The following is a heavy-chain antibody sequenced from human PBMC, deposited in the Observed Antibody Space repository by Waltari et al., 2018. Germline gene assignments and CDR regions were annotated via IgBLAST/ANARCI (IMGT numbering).Heavy chain of an antibody. V-gene: IGHV3-66*01. D-gene: IGHD1-26*01. Sequence: EVQLMESGVGLVQPGGSLRLSCVASGLAVRTRFMSWVRQAPRKGLEWVSAIFSGDTTYYTDSVKGRFSTSRDNSKNTLFLQMNSLRAEDTAVYYCARVARGTLYDAFDIWGQGTMVTVSS. J-gene: IGHJ3*02. CDR1: GLAVRTRF. CDR3: ARVARGTLYDAFDI. CDR2: IFSGDTT.